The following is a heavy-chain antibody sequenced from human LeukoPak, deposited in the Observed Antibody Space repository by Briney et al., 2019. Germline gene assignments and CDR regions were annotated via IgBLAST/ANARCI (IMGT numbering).Heavy chain of an antibody. V-gene: IGHV3-21*01. CDR1: GFTFSTYA. J-gene: IGHJ4*02. Sequence: PGGSLGLSCSASGFTFSTYAMHWVRQAPGKGLEWVSSISSSSTYIYYADSLKGRFTISRDNAKNSLYLQMNSLRAEDTAVYYCARDRGSYYLSGDYWGQGTLVTVSS. CDR3: ARDRGSYYLSGDY. CDR2: ISSSSTYI. D-gene: IGHD1-26*01.